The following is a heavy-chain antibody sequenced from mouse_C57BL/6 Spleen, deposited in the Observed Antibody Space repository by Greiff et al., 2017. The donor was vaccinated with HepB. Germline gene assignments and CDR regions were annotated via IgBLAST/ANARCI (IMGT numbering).Heavy chain of an antibody. V-gene: IGHV5-4*01. J-gene: IGHJ1*03. CDR1: GFTFSSYA. CDR3: ARVTTVVATEYFDV. CDR2: ISDGGSYT. Sequence: EVQGVESGGGLVKPGGSLKLSCAASGFTFSSYAMSWVRQTPEKRLEWVATISDGGSYTYYPDNVKGRFTISRDNAKNNLYLQMSHLKSEDTAMYYCARVTTVVATEYFDVWGTGTTVTVSS. D-gene: IGHD1-1*01.